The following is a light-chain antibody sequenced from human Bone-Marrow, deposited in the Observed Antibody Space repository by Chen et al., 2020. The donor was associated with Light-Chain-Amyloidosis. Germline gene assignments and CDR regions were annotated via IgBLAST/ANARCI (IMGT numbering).Light chain of an antibody. Sequence: QSALTQPASVSGSPGQSITISCTGTSSDVGGYNYVSWYQQHPGKAPKLMIYEVSNGPSGVSNRFSGCKSGNTASLTISGLQAEDEADYYCSSYTSSSLVFGGGTTLTVL. CDR1: SSDVGGYNY. J-gene: IGLJ2*01. V-gene: IGLV2-14*01. CDR3: SSYTSSSLV. CDR2: EVS.